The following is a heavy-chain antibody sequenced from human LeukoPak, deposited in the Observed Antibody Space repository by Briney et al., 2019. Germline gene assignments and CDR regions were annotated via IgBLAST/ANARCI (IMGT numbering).Heavy chain of an antibody. Sequence: SQSLSLTRTVAGGSISSYYWSWVRQPPGKGLEWIGYIYYSGSTNYKPSLKSRVTISVDTSKNQCSLKLSSVTAADTAVYYCARGSYDFWSGYPYYYYYYGMDVWGQGTTVTVSS. D-gene: IGHD3-3*01. CDR1: GGSISSYY. J-gene: IGHJ6*02. CDR3: ARGSYDFWSGYPYYYYYYGMDV. CDR2: IYYSGST. V-gene: IGHV4-59*01.